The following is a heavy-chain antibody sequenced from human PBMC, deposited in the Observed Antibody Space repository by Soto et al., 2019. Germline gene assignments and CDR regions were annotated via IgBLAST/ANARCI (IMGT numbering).Heavy chain of an antibody. CDR3: ARDRVESGYPEHFQH. Sequence: EVQLVESGGGLIQPGGSLRLSCAASGFTVSSNYMSWVRQAPGKGLEWVSVIYSGGSTYYADSVKGRFTISRDNSKNTLYLQMNSLRAEDTAVYYCARDRVESGYPEHFQHGGQGTLVTVSS. CDR1: GFTVSSNY. CDR2: IYSGGST. D-gene: IGHD3-22*01. J-gene: IGHJ1*01. V-gene: IGHV3-53*01.